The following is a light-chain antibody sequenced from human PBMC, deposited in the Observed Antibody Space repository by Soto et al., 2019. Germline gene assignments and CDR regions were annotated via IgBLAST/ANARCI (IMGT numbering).Light chain of an antibody. Sequence: QSVLTQPPSASGSPGQSVAISCTGTSSDVGGYNYVSWYQQHPGKAPKLIIYEVTDRPSGVSNRFSGSKSGNTASLTISGLQAEDEADYYCCSYAGTYAYVFGGGTQLTVL. V-gene: IGLV2-8*01. CDR2: EVT. CDR1: SSDVGGYNY. J-gene: IGLJ7*01. CDR3: CSYAGTYAYV.